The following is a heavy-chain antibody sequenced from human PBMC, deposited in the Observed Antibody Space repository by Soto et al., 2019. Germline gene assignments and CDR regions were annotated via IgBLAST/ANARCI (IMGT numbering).Heavy chain of an antibody. CDR1: GFTFSSYA. J-gene: IGHJ3*02. D-gene: IGHD3-3*01. Sequence: GGSLRLSCAASGFTFSSYAMSWVRQAPGKGLEWVSAISGSGGSTYYADSVKGRFTISRDNSKNTLYLQMNSLRAEDTAVYYCAKDSERDFWSGPVRGAFDIWGQGTMVTVSS. V-gene: IGHV3-23*01. CDR2: ISGSGGST. CDR3: AKDSERDFWSGPVRGAFDI.